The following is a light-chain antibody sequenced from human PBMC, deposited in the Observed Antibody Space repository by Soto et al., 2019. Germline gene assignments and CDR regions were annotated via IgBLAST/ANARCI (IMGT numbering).Light chain of an antibody. Sequence: DLQMTQSPSSLSASVGDRVTITCRASQSISNYLNWYQQKPGTAPKLLIYAASSFQSGVPSRFSGSGSGTDFTLTISSLQPEDFATYYCQQSYSTPTFGQGTKVEIK. V-gene: IGKV1-39*01. CDR3: QQSYSTPT. CDR1: QSISNY. J-gene: IGKJ1*01. CDR2: AAS.